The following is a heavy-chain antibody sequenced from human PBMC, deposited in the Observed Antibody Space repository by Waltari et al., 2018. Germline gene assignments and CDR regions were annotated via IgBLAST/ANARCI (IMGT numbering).Heavy chain of an antibody. V-gene: IGHV1-18*01. CDR2: ISAYNGNT. Sequence: QVQLVQSGAEVKKPGASVKVSCKASGYTFTSYGISWVRQAPGQGLEWMGWISAYNGNTNYAQKLQGRGTMTTDTSTSTAYMELSSLRSEDTAVYYCARSPPYSSSWYEGDYFDYWGQGTLVTVSS. D-gene: IGHD6-13*01. CDR3: ARSPPYSSSWYEGDYFDY. J-gene: IGHJ4*02. CDR1: GYTFTSYG.